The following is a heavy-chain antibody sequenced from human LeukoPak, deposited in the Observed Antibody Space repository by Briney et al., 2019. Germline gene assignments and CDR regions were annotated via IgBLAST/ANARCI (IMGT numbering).Heavy chain of an antibody. CDR2: ISSSSSYI. Sequence: GGSLRLSCAASGFTFSSYSMNWVRQAPGKGLEWVSSISSSSSYIYYADSVKGRFTISRDNAKNSLYLQMNSLRAEDTAVYYCARAYYDILTGKASGSYGMDVWGQGTTVTVSS. V-gene: IGHV3-21*01. J-gene: IGHJ6*02. D-gene: IGHD3-9*01. CDR1: GFTFSSYS. CDR3: ARAYYDILTGKASGSYGMDV.